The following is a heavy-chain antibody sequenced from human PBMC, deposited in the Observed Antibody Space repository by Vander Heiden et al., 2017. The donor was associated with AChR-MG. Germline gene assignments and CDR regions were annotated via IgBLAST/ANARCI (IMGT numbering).Heavy chain of an antibody. CDR3: LYSSGWFVY. Sequence: EVQLVESGGGLVKPGGSLRLSCAASGFTFSNAWMSWVRQAPGKGLEWVGRSKSKTDGGTTDYAAPVKGRFTISRDDSKNTLYLQMNSLKTEDTAVYYCLYSSGWFVYWGQGTLVTVSS. D-gene: IGHD6-19*01. CDR1: GFTFSNAW. J-gene: IGHJ5*01. V-gene: IGHV3-15*01. CDR2: SKSKTDGGTT.